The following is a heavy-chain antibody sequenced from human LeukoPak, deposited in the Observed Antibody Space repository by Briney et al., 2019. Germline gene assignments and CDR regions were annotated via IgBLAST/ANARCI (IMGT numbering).Heavy chain of an antibody. CDR1: GFTFSSYG. CDR2: IRYDGSNK. CDR3: AKDVTGSLDY. J-gene: IGHJ4*02. V-gene: IGHV3-30*02. D-gene: IGHD2-8*02. Sequence: GGSLRLSCAASGFTFSSYGMHWVRQAPGKGLEWVAFIRYDGSNKYYADSVKGRFTISRDNSKNTLYLQMNSLRGEDTAMYFCAKDVTGSLDYWGQGTLVTVSS.